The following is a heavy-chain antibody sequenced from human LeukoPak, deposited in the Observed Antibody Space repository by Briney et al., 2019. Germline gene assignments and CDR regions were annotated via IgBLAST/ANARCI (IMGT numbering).Heavy chain of an antibody. CDR1: GYTLTELS. CDR2: FDPEDGET. Sequence: ASVKVSCKVSGYTLTELSMHWVRQAPGKGLEWMGGFDPEDGETIYAQKFQGRVTMTEDTSTDTAYKELSSLRSEDTAVYYCATLLPAAMPNDAFDIWGQGTMVTVSS. CDR3: ATLLPAAMPNDAFDI. V-gene: IGHV1-24*01. D-gene: IGHD2-2*01. J-gene: IGHJ3*02.